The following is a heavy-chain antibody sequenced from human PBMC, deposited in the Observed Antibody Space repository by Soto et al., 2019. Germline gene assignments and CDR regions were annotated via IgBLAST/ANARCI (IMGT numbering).Heavy chain of an antibody. V-gene: IGHV1-18*04. CDR2: ISAYNGDT. J-gene: IGHJ4*02. D-gene: IGHD2-21*01. CDR1: GYTFTRYG. Sequence: QVQLLQSGAEVKQPGASVKVSCKASGYTFTRYGVSWVRQAPGQGLEWMGWISAYNGDTKYSQKFQGRISLTTDTYTRTAYMELRSLRSDDTAVYYCARVPSYSTLDYWGQGTLVTVSS. CDR3: ARVPSYSTLDY.